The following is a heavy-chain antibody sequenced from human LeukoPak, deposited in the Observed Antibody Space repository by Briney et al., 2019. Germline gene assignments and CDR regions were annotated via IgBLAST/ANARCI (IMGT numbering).Heavy chain of an antibody. Sequence: GASVKVSCKASGYTFTSYGISWVRQAPGQGLEWMGWINPNSGGTNYAQKFQGRVTMTRDTSISTAYMELSRLRSDDTAVYYCARGVPRSIAAGRDYMDVWGKGTTVTVSS. CDR1: GYTFTSYG. V-gene: IGHV1-2*02. CDR3: ARGVPRSIAAGRDYMDV. D-gene: IGHD6-6*01. CDR2: INPNSGGT. J-gene: IGHJ6*03.